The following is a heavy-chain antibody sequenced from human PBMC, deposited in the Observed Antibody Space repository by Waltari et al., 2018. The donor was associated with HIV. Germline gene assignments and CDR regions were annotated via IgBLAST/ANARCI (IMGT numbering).Heavy chain of an antibody. CDR2: ISGSSSSI. CDR3: ARESYYFDY. D-gene: IGHD3-10*01. CDR1: GFIFSSYG. J-gene: IGHJ4*02. V-gene: IGHV3-48*01. Sequence: EVQLVESGGGLVQPGGSLRLSCVASGFIFSSYGMNWVRQAPGKGLEWVSYISGSSSSIYYADSVKGRFTISRDNANRSLYLQINSLRAEDTAVYYCARESYYFDYWGQGALVTVSS.